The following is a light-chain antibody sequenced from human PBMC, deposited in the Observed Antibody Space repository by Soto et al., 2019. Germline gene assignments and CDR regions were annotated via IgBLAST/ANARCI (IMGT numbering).Light chain of an antibody. Sequence: EFVLTQSPGTLSLSPGERATLSCGASQTVRNNYLAWYQQKPGQAPRLLTYGASTRATGIPDRFSGSGSGTDFTLTISRLEPEDFAMYYCQQYGSLSWTFGQGTKVDIK. CDR1: QTVRNNY. CDR2: GAS. V-gene: IGKV3-20*01. CDR3: QQYGSLSWT. J-gene: IGKJ1*01.